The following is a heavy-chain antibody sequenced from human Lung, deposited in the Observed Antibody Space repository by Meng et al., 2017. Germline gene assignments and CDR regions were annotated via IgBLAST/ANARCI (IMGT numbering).Heavy chain of an antibody. V-gene: IGHV4-34*01. J-gene: IGHJ4*02. CDR3: ARGPTTMAHDFDY. CDR1: GGSFSDYY. CDR2: INHSGRT. Sequence: QGLRRRGVAERLKLSRTLSLTCVVSGGSFSDYYWGGIRQPPGKGLEWIGEINHSGRTNYNPSLESRATISVDTSQNNLSLKLSSVTAADSAVYYCARGPTTMAHDFDYWGQGTLVTVSS. D-gene: IGHD4-11*01.